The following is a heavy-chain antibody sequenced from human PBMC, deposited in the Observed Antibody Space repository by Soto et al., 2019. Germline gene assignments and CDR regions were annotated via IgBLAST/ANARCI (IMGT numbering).Heavy chain of an antibody. V-gene: IGHV3-21*01. Sequence: GGSLRLSCVASGFTFSSYSMNWVRQAPGKGLEWVSSISSSSSYIYYADSVKGRFTISRDNAKNPLYLQMNSLRAEDTAVYYCARDLAQLWPLLDYWGQGTLVTVSS. CDR2: ISSSSSYI. J-gene: IGHJ4*02. CDR1: GFTFSSYS. D-gene: IGHD5-18*01. CDR3: ARDLAQLWPLLDY.